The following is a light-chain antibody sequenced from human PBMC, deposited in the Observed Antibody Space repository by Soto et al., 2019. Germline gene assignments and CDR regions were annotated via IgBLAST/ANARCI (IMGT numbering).Light chain of an antibody. J-gene: IGKJ4*01. CDR2: DAS. CDR3: QQRSDYVS. CDR1: QSVSSY. Sequence: EIVLTQSPATLSLSPGERATLSCRASQSVSSYLAWYQQKPGQAPRLLIYDASNRATGIPARFSGSGSGTDFTLTISSLEPEDFAVYYCQQRSDYVSFGGGTKVDI. V-gene: IGKV3-11*01.